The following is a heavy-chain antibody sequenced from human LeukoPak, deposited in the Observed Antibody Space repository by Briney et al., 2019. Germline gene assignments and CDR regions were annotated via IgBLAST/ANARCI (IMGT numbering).Heavy chain of an antibody. CDR3: AKVREGAFDI. V-gene: IGHV3-64*01. D-gene: IGHD3-3*01. J-gene: IGHJ3*02. CDR2: ISSNGGST. Sequence: PGGSLRLSCAASGFTFSSYAMHWVRQAPGKGLEYVSAISSNGGSTYYANSVKGRFTISRDNSKNTLYLQMGSLRAEDTAVYYCAKVREGAFDIWGQGTMVTVSS. CDR1: GFTFSSYA.